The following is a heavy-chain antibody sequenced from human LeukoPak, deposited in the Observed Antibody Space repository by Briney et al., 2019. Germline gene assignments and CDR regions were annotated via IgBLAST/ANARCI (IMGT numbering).Heavy chain of an antibody. CDR3: ARDHYDILTGYYRPFDY. Sequence: GGSLRLSCAASGFTFDDYGMSWVRQAPGKGLEWVSGINWNGGSTGYADSVKGRFTISRDNAKNSLYLQMNSLRAEDTAVYYCARDHYDILTGYYRPFDYWGQGTLVTVSS. V-gene: IGHV3-20*04. CDR2: INWNGGST. J-gene: IGHJ4*02. CDR1: GFTFDDYG. D-gene: IGHD3-9*01.